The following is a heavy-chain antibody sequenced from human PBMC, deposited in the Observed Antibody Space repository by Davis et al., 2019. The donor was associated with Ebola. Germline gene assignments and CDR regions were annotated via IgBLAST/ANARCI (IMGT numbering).Heavy chain of an antibody. J-gene: IGHJ5*02. V-gene: IGHV1-69*06. CDR3: ARAPSYRSSKWDWFDP. CDR1: GGTFSSYA. D-gene: IGHD1-26*01. Sequence: SVKVSCKASGGTFSSYAISWVRQAPGQGLEWMGGIIPIFGTANYAQKFQGRVTITADKSTSTAYMELSSLRSEDTAVYYCARAPSYRSSKWDWFDPWGQGTLVTVSS. CDR2: IIPIFGTA.